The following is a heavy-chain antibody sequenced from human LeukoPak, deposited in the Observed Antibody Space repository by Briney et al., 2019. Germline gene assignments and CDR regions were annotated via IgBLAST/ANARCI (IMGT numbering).Heavy chain of an antibody. D-gene: IGHD2-21*02. V-gene: IGHV3-11*04. Sequence: GSLTFTCAASGFTFSDYYMSWIRQAPGKGLEWVSYISSSGSTIYYADSVKGRFTISRDNAKNSLYLQMNSVRAEDTAVYYCARDKAEYCGGDCYPYYYYYMHITGTGTTVTVSS. J-gene: IGHJ6*03. CDR3: ARDKAEYCGGDCYPYYYYYMHI. CDR2: ISSSGSTI. CDR1: GFTFSDYY.